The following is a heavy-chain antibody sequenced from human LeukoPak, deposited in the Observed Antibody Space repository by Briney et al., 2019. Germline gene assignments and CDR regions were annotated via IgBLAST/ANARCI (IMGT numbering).Heavy chain of an antibody. V-gene: IGHV4-39*01. J-gene: IGHJ4*02. CDR3: ARLSGYRSSWPTNQHDY. D-gene: IGHD6-13*01. CDR2: IYYSGST. CDR1: GGSISSSSYY. Sequence: SETLSLTCTVSGGSISSSSYYWGWIRQPPGKGLEWIGSIYYSGSTYYNPSLKSRVSISVDTSKNQFSLKLSSVTAADTAVYYCARLSGYRSSWPTNQHDYWGQGTLVIVSS.